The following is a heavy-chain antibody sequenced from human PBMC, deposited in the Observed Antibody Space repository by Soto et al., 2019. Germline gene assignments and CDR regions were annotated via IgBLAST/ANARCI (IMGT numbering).Heavy chain of an antibody. J-gene: IGHJ4*02. CDR2: IKSKTDGGTT. V-gene: IGHV3-15*01. CDR1: GFTFSNAW. D-gene: IGHD4-17*01. CDR3: TTTPYGDYGIWSGYY. Sequence: EVQLVESGGGLVRPGGSLRLSCAASGFTFSNAWMSWVRQAPGKGLEWVGRIKSKTDGGTTDYAAPVKGRFTISRDDSKNTLYLQMNSLKTEDTAVYYCTTTPYGDYGIWSGYYWGQGTLVTVSS.